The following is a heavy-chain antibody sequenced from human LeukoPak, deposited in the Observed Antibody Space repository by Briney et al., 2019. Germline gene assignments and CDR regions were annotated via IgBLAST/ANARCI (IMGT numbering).Heavy chain of an antibody. CDR3: ARDLTYDSRGYFDY. J-gene: IGHJ4*02. Sequence: GGSLRLSCAASGFTFSSYGMHWVRQAPGKGLEWVAVIWYDGSNKYYADSVKGRFTISRDNSKNTLYLQMNSLRAEDTAVYYCARDLTYDSRGYFDYWGQGTLVTVSS. D-gene: IGHD3-22*01. V-gene: IGHV3-33*01. CDR1: GFTFSSYG. CDR2: IWYDGSNK.